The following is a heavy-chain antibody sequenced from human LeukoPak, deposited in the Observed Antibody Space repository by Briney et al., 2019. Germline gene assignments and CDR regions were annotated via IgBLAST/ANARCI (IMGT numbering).Heavy chain of an antibody. CDR3: ARQGQISAFDI. Sequence: PSGTLSLTCTVSGGSISSYYWSWIRQPPGKGLEWIGYIYYSGSTNYNPSLKSRVTISVDTSKNQFSLKMTSVTAADTAVYYCARQGQISAFDIWGQGNLVIVSS. D-gene: IGHD3-16*02. J-gene: IGHJ4*02. V-gene: IGHV4-59*08. CDR1: GGSISSYY. CDR2: IYYSGST.